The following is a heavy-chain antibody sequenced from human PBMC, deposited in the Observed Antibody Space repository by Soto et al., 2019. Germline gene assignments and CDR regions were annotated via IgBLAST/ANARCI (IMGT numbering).Heavy chain of an antibody. J-gene: IGHJ4*02. CDR2: IWYDGSNK. CDR1: GFTFSSYG. CDR3: ARVPSVAGTRGYFDY. V-gene: IGHV3-33*01. D-gene: IGHD6-19*01. Sequence: GGSLRLSCAASGFTFSSYGMHWVRQAPGKGLEWVAVIWYDGSNKYYADSVKGRFTISRDNSKNTLYLQMNSLRAEDTAVYYCARVPSVAGTRGYFDYWGQGTLVTVSS.